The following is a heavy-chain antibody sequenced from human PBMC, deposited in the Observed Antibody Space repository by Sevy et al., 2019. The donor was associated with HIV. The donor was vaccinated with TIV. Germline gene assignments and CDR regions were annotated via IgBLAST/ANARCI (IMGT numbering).Heavy chain of an antibody. CDR3: AREGCTQPHDY. J-gene: IGHJ4*02. Sequence: GGSLILSCAASGFTFAKYSMSWVRQAPGKGLEWVSTFSFGCGRINYADSVKGRFTISRDDSKNTLFLQMNSLRAEDTATYFCAREGCTQPHDYWGQGTVVTVS. V-gene: IGHV3-23*01. CDR2: FSFGCGRI. CDR1: GFTFAKYS. D-gene: IGHD2-8*01.